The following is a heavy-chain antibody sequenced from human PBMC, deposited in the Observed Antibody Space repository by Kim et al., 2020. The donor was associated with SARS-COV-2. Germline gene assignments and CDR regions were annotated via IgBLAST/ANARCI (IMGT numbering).Heavy chain of an antibody. J-gene: IGHJ4*02. V-gene: IGHV4-31*03. D-gene: IGHD3-3*01. CDR2: IYYSGST. CDR3: ARATRGIFGVVTQFDY. CDR1: GGSISSGGYY. Sequence: SATLSLTCTVSGGSISSGGYYWSWIRQHPGKGLEWIGYIYYSGSTYYNPSLKSRVTISVDTSKNQFSLKLSSVTAADTAVYYCARATRGIFGVVTQFDYWGQGTLVTVSS.